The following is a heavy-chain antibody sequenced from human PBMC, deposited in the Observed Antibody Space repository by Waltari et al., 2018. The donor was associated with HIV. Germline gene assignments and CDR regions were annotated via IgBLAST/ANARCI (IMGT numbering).Heavy chain of an antibody. D-gene: IGHD2-2*01. CDR2: KNPNSGNT. CDR1: GYTFTSYD. Sequence: QVQLVQSGAEVKKPGASVKVSCKASGYTFTSYDINWVRQATGQGLEWMGWKNPNSGNTGYAQKCQGRVTMTRNTSISTAYMELSSLRSEDTAVYYCARLGYCSSTSCYYYYYYGMDVWGQGTTVTVSS. V-gene: IGHV1-8*01. J-gene: IGHJ6*02. CDR3: ARLGYCSSTSCYYYYYYGMDV.